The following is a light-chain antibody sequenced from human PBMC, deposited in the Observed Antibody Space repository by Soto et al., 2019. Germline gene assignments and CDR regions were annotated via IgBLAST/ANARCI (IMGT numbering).Light chain of an antibody. CDR1: HSVSSR. J-gene: IGKJ4*01. Sequence: EIVMTQSPATLSVSPGERATLSCRASHSVSSRIAWYKQKPGQAPRLLIYGASTRATGLPARFSGSGSGTEFTLTISSLQSEDFAVYYCQHSTNWPLSFGGGTKVVIK. CDR2: GAS. V-gene: IGKV3-15*01. CDR3: QHSTNWPLS.